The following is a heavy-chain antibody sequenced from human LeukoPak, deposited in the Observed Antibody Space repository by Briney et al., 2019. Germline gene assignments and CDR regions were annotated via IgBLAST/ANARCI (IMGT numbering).Heavy chain of an antibody. CDR3: ARLVGASTLIDY. V-gene: IGHV3-48*04. J-gene: IGHJ4*02. Sequence: PGGSLRLSCVASGFTFSQYSMNWVRQAPGKGLEWLAYISGRTSTIHYADSVRGRFTTSRDNAKKSLYLEMNSLRGEDTGVYYCARLVGASTLIDYWGQGTLVTVSS. D-gene: IGHD1-26*01. CDR1: GFTFSQYS. CDR2: ISGRTSTI.